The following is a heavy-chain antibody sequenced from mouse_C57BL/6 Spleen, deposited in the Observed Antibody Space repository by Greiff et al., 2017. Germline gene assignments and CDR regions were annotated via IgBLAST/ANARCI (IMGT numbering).Heavy chain of an antibody. CDR3: APYDYDPAWFAY. CDR1: GYTFTSYW. D-gene: IGHD2-4*01. CDR2: IYPGSGST. V-gene: IGHV1-55*01. Sequence: VQLQQSGAELVKPGASVKMSCKASGYTFTSYWITWVKQRPGQGLEWIGDIYPGSGSTNYNEKFKSKATLTVDTSSSTAYMQLSSLTSEDSAVYYCAPYDYDPAWFAYWGQGTLVTVSA. J-gene: IGHJ3*01.